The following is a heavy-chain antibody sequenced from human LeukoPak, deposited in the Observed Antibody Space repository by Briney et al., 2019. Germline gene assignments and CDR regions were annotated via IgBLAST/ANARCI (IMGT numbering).Heavy chain of an antibody. CDR2: IDQSGTT. V-gene: IGHV4-34*01. CDR1: GGSFSGYY. Sequence: PSETLSLTCVVNGGSFSGYYWSWIRQPPGKGLEWIGEIDQSGTTNYNPSLKSRVAIPIDTSKKQFSLTLTSMTAADTAVYYCARVPHYYFGYGYFDTWGQGTRVTVSS. J-gene: IGHJ4*02. CDR3: ARVPHYYFGYGYFDT. D-gene: IGHD3/OR15-3a*01.